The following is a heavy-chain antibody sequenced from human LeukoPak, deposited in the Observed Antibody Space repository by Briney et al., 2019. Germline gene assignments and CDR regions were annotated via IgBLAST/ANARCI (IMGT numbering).Heavy chain of an antibody. V-gene: IGHV3-21*01. CDR1: GFTFTFSIYS. CDR2: ISSSSDYI. CDR3: ARASRGYCGGDCHYWYSDL. D-gene: IGHD2-21*02. J-gene: IGHJ2*01. Sequence: GGSLRLSCAASGFTFTFSIYSMDWVRQAPGKGLEWVSSISSSSDYIFYADSVKGRFTISRDNAKNSLYLQMNSLRAEDTAVYYCARASRGYCGGDCHYWYSDLWGRGTLVTVSS.